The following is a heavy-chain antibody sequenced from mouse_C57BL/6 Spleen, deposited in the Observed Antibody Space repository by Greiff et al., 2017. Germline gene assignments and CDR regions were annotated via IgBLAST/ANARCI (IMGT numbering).Heavy chain of an antibody. Sequence: QVQLKQPGAELVMPGASVKLSCKASGYTFTSYWMHWVKQRPGQGLEWIGEIDPSDSYTNYNQKFKGKSTLTVDKSSSTAYMQLSSLTSEDSAVYYCARRITRDWYFDVWGTGTTVTVSS. CDR3: ARRITRDWYFDV. CDR1: GYTFTSYW. V-gene: IGHV1-69*01. J-gene: IGHJ1*03. CDR2: IDPSDSYT. D-gene: IGHD2-4*01.